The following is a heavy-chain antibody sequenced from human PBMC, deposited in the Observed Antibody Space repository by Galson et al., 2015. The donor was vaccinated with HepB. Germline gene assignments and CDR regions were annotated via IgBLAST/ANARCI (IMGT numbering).Heavy chain of an antibody. D-gene: IGHD3-9*01. CDR1: DDSISSYY. Sequence: ETLSLTCTVSDDSISSYYWSWIRQPPGKGLEWIGYIYYSGSTNYNPSLKSRVTMSVDTSKSQFSLKLSSVTAADTAVYYCASNTGRYSDWFPLEYWGQGALVTVSS. CDR3: ASNTGRYSDWFPLEY. CDR2: IYYSGST. V-gene: IGHV4-59*01. J-gene: IGHJ4*02.